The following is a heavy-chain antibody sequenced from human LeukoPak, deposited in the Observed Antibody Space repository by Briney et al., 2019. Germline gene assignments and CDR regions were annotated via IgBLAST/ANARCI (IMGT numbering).Heavy chain of an antibody. V-gene: IGHV1-69*04. D-gene: IGHD6-13*01. CDR1: GGTFSSYA. Sequence: ASVKVSCKTSGGTFSSYALSWVRQAPGQGLEWMGRIIPILDIANYAQKFQGRVTITADNSTSTAYMGLSSLRSEDTAVYYCARDLTHSASSHDSWGQGTLVTVSP. CDR2: IIPILDIA. J-gene: IGHJ4*02. CDR3: ARDLTHSASSHDS.